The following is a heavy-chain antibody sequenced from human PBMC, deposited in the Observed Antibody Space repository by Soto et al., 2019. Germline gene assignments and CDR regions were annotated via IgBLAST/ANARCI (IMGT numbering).Heavy chain of an antibody. CDR2: MYYSGST. V-gene: IGHV4-59*01. CDR3: ARDAGGPADY. J-gene: IGHJ4*02. CDR1: VESIRIYY. D-gene: IGHD2-15*01. Sequence: PSEPLSLTCTVSVESIRIYYWSWIRQPPGKGLEWIGYMYYSGSTNYNPSLKSRVTISVDTSKNQFSLKLSSVTAADTAVYYCARDAGGPADYWGQGTLVTVSS.